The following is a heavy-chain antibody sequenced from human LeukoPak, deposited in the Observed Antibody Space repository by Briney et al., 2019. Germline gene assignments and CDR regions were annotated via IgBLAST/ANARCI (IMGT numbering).Heavy chain of an antibody. CDR1: GDSISSGGYY. Sequence: SETLSLTCTVSGDSISSGGYYWGWIRQHPGKGLEWIGYIYYSGSTYYNPSLKSRVTISVDTSKNQFSLKLSSVTAADTAVYYCASESSSWPYLFDYWSQGTLVTVSS. CDR3: ASESSSWPYLFDY. J-gene: IGHJ4*02. CDR2: IYYSGST. V-gene: IGHV4-31*03. D-gene: IGHD6-13*01.